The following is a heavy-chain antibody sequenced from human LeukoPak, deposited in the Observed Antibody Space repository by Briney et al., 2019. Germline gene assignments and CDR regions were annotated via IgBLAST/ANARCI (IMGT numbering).Heavy chain of an antibody. CDR3: ARIVAGGAFDI. Sequence: GGSLRLSCAASGITFTNAWMNWVRQAPGKGLEWVSVIYSGGSTYHADSVKGRFTISRDNSKNTLYLQMNSLRDEDTAVYYCARIVAGGAFDIWGQGTMVTVSS. CDR2: IYSGGST. V-gene: IGHV3-66*01. CDR1: GITFTNAW. J-gene: IGHJ3*02. D-gene: IGHD1-26*01.